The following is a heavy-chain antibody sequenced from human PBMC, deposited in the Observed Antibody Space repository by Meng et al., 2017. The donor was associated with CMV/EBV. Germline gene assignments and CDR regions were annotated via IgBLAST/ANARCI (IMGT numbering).Heavy chain of an antibody. D-gene: IGHD3-3*01. CDR2: FDPEDGET. Sequence: ASVKVSCKVSGYTLTELSRHWVRQAPGKGLEWMGSFDPEDGETTYAQKFQGRVTVTEDTSTDTVYMELSSLRSEDTAVYYCARDPGDFWSGYNAIYYYYGMDVWGQGTTVTVSS. V-gene: IGHV1-24*01. CDR3: ARDPGDFWSGYNAIYYYYGMDV. CDR1: GYTLTELS. J-gene: IGHJ6*02.